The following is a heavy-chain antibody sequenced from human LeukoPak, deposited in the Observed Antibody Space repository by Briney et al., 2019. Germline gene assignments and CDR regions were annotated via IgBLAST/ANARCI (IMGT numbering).Heavy chain of an antibody. CDR1: GYTFTGYY. D-gene: IGHD3-22*01. CDR3: ARTDSSGYYLGELDY. J-gene: IGHJ4*02. CDR2: INPNSGGT. V-gene: IGHV1-2*02. Sequence: ASVKVFCKASGYTFTGYYMHWVRQAPGQGLEWMGWINPNSGGTNYAQKFQGRVTMTRDTSISTAYMELSRLRSDDTAVYYCARTDSSGYYLGELDYWGQGTLVTVSS.